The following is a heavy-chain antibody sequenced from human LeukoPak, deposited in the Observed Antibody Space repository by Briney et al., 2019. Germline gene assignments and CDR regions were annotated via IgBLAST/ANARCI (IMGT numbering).Heavy chain of an antibody. CDR2: IKQDGSEK. CDR1: GFTFISYW. J-gene: IGHJ3*02. D-gene: IGHD1-26*01. CDR3: AREVGAKAFDI. V-gene: IGHV3-7*01. Sequence: PGGSLRLSCAASGFTFISYWMSWVRQAPGKGLEWVANIKQDGSEKYYVDSVKGRFTISRDNAKNSLYLQMNSLRAEDTAVYYCAREVGAKAFDIWGQGTMVTVSS.